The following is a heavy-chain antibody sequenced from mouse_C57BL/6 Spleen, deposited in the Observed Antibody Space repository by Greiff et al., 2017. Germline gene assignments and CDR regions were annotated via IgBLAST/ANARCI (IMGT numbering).Heavy chain of an antibody. CDR3: ARGGLREDSMDY. J-gene: IGHJ4*01. CDR2: IEPSDSYT. V-gene: IGHV1-69*01. CDR1: GYTFTSYW. Sequence: QVQLQQPGAELVMPGASVKLSCKASGYTFTSYWMHWVKQRPGQGLEWIGEIEPSDSYTNYNQKFKGKSTLTVDKSSSTAYLQLSSLTSEDSAVYYCARGGLREDSMDYWGQGTSVTVSS. D-gene: IGHD3-3*01.